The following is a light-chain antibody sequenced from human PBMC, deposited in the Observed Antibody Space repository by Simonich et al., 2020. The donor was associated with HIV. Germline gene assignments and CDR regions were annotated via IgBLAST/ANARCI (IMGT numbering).Light chain of an antibody. CDR2: DAS. Sequence: DIQMTQSPSSLSASVGDRVTITCQASQDIANSLNWYQQKPGKAPKLLIFDASNLETGVPSRFSGSASGTEFTLTISSLQPDDFATYYCQQYNRYWTFGQGTKVEIK. CDR3: QQYNRYWT. CDR1: QDIANS. V-gene: IGKV1-33*01. J-gene: IGKJ1*01.